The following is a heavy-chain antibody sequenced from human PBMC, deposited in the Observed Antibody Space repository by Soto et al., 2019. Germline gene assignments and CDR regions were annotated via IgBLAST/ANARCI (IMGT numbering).Heavy chain of an antibody. V-gene: IGHV3-74*01. CDR3: VRTSLVVAAATREDY. CDR1: GFTFSSYL. CDR2: INSDGSST. J-gene: IGHJ4*02. D-gene: IGHD2-15*01. Sequence: GGSLILSCAASGFTFSSYLMHWVRQAPGKGLVWVSRINSDGSSTSYADSVKGRFTISRDNAKNTLYLQMNSLRAEDTVVYYCVRTSLVVAAATREDYWGQGTLVTVSS.